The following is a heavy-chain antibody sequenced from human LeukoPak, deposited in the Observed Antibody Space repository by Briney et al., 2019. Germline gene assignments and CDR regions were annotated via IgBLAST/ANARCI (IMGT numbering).Heavy chain of an antibody. CDR1: GFSFSTYG. CDR2: ISTDGGST. V-gene: IGHV3-64D*09. D-gene: IGHD2-21*01. J-gene: IGHJ4*02. CDR3: VNQAVIGRLDY. Sequence: PGGSLRLSCSASGFSFSTYGMHWVRQAPGKGLEYVSAISTDGGSTYYADSVKGRFTISRDNSKNTLYLQMSSLRAEDTAMYHCVNQAVIGRLDYWGQGTLVTVSS.